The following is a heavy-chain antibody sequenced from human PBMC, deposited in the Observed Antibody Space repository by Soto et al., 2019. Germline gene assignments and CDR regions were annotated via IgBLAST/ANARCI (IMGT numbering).Heavy chain of an antibody. CDR3: VRSKGGYSYGTPFDY. V-gene: IGHV3-9*01. J-gene: IGHJ4*02. D-gene: IGHD5-18*01. CDR1: GFTFDDYA. CDR2: ISWNSGNI. Sequence: PGGSLRLSCAASGFTFDDYAMHWVRQVLGKGLEGVSSISWNSGNIVYADSVKGRFTTSRDNAKNSLYLQMNSLRPEDTALYYCVRSKGGYSYGTPFDYWGQGTLVTVSS.